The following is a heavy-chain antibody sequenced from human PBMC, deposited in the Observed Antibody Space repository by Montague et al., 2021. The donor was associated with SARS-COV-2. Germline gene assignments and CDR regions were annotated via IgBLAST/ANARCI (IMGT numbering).Heavy chain of an antibody. J-gene: IGHJ6*02. CDR3: AKDGRLTYDILTGYYFPDYYYYSMDV. Sequence: SLRLSCAASGFTFSSYGMHWVRQAPGKGLEWVAVIWYDGSNKYYADSVKGRFTISRDNSKNTLYLQMNSLRAEDTAVYYCAKDGRLTYDILTGYYFPDYYYYSMDVWGQGTTVTVSS. CDR1: GFTFSSYG. V-gene: IGHV3-33*06. D-gene: IGHD3-9*01. CDR2: IWYDGSNK.